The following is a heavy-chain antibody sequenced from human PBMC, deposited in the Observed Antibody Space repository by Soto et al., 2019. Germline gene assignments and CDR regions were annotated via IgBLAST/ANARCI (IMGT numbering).Heavy chain of an antibody. CDR3: ARGREGDY. V-gene: IGHV1-18*01. J-gene: IGHJ4*02. D-gene: IGHD1-26*01. CDR1: GYTFTSYG. CDR2: ISAHNGNT. Sequence: QVHLVQSGAEVKKPGASVKVSCKGSGYTFTSYGITWVRQAPGQGLEWMGWISAHNGNTDYAQKLQGRVTVTRDTSTSKGYRELGSERSHGAGVDSGARGREGDYWGQGARVTVSS.